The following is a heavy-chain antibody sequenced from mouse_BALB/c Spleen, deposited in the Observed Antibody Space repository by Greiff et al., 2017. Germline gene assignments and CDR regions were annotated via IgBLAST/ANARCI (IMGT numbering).Heavy chain of an antibody. CDR1: GYTFTEYT. D-gene: IGHD1-1*01. J-gene: IGHJ4*01. CDR2: INPYYGST. CDR3: ARYYYGSSPWAMDY. Sequence: VQLQQSGPELVKPGASVKISCKTSGYTFTEYTMHWVKQSHGKSLEWIGNINPYYGSTSYNLKFKGKATLTVDKSSSTAYMQLNSLTSEDSAVYYCARYYYGSSPWAMDYWGQGTSVTVSS. V-gene: IGHV1-39*01.